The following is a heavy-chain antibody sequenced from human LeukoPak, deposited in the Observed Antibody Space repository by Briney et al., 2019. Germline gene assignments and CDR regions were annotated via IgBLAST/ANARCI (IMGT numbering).Heavy chain of an antibody. Sequence: SGPTLVNPTQTLTLTCTFSGFSLSTSGVGVGWIRQPPGKALEWLALIYWNDDKRYSPSLKSRLTITKDTSKNQVVLTMTNMDPVDTATYYCAHRLVRSAVRGVIGRDYFDYWGQGTLVTVSS. V-gene: IGHV2-5*01. J-gene: IGHJ4*02. CDR3: AHRLVRSAVRGVIGRDYFDY. CDR2: IYWNDDK. CDR1: GFSLSTSGVG. D-gene: IGHD3-10*01.